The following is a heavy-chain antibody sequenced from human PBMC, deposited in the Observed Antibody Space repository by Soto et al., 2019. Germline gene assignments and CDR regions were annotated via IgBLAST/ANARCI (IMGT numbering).Heavy chain of an antibody. CDR1: GGSIRSSNW. CDR2: IYHSGST. Sequence: SETLSLTCAVSGGSIRSSNWGGWGPQPPGEGVERIGEIYHSGSTYYNPSLKSRVTISVDRSKNQFSLKLSSVTAADSAVYYCAGVRGPYCGGECYPPTPNWFDPWGQGTLVTVSS. V-gene: IGHV4-4*02. CDR3: AGVRGPYCGGECYPPTPNWFDP. J-gene: IGHJ5*02. D-gene: IGHD2-21*01.